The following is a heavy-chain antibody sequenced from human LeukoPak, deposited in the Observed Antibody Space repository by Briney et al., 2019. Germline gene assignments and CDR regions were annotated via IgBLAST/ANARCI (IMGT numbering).Heavy chain of an antibody. CDR1: GGSFSGYY. Sequence: PSETLSLTCAVYGGSFSGYYWSWIRQPPGKGLEWIGEVNHSGTTNYNPCLKSRVTISIDTSKNQFSLKLSSVTAADTAVYYCASSRGYSSSLWYYYMDVWGKGTTVTVSS. J-gene: IGHJ6*03. D-gene: IGHD6-13*01. CDR3: ASSRGYSSSLWYYYMDV. CDR2: VNHSGTT. V-gene: IGHV4-34*01.